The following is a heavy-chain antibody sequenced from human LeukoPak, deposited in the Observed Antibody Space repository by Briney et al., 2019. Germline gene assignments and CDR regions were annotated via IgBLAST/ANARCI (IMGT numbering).Heavy chain of an antibody. CDR2: LSYDGINK. V-gene: IGHV3-30-3*01. J-gene: IGHJ4*02. CDR3: ARVYY. CDR1: GFTFSICA. Sequence: GGSLRLSCAASGFTFSICAMHWVRQAPGKGLEWVATLSYDGINKYYAESVKGRFTISRDNSKNTLYLQMNSLRAEDTAVYYCARVYYWGQGTLVTVSS.